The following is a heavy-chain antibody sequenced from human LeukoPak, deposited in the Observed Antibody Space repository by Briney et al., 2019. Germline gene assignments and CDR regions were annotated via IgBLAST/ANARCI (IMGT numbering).Heavy chain of an antibody. D-gene: IGHD3-22*01. CDR1: GYTFTPYN. CDR2: ISGYNGNT. Sequence: GASVKVSCKASGYTFTPYNINWVRQAPGQGLEWMGWISGYNGNTNYAQKLQGRVTMTTDTSTSTAYMESRSLKSDDTAVYYCARDATVYYYDSSGSFDPWGQGTLVTVSS. V-gene: IGHV1-18*01. J-gene: IGHJ5*02. CDR3: ARDATVYYYDSSGSFDP.